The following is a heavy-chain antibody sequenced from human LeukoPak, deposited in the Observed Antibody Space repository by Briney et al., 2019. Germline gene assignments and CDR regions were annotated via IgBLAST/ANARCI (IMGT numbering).Heavy chain of an antibody. D-gene: IGHD2-2*01. CDR3: ARRDRYCSSSICPIDY. J-gene: IGHJ4*02. CDR1: GYSISSGYY. Sequence: PSETLSLTCTVSGYSISSGYYWGWIRQPPGKGLEWIGSIYHSGSTNYNPSLKSRVTISVDTSKNQFSLKLSSVTAADTAVYYCARRDRYCSSSICPIDYWGQGTLVTVSS. V-gene: IGHV4-38-2*02. CDR2: IYHSGST.